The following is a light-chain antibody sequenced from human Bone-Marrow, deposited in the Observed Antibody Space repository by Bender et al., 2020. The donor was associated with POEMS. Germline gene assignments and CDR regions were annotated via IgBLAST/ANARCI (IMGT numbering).Light chain of an antibody. CDR3: CSSTSDNNMG. J-gene: IGLJ2*01. CDR1: NSDIGGSDY. V-gene: IGLV2-14*01. Sequence: QSALTQPPSASGSPGQSVTISCTGTNSDIGGSDYVSWYQHHPNKAPKLIISGVYYRPSGVSSRFSGSKSGNTASLTISGLLAEDEADYYCCSSTSDNNMGFGGGTKVTVL. CDR2: GVY.